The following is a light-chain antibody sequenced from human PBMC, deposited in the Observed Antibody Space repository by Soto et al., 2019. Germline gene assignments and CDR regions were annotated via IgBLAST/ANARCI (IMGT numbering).Light chain of an antibody. CDR3: GSYTSSSTLGV. CDR2: DVS. CDR1: SSDVGGYNY. J-gene: IGLJ1*01. V-gene: IGLV2-14*01. Sequence: QSALTQPASVSGSPGQSITLSCTGTSSDVGGYNYVSWYQQHPGKAPQLMIYDVSHRPSGVSDRFSGSKSGNTASLTISGLQAEDEADYYCGSYTSSSTLGVFGTGTKLTVL.